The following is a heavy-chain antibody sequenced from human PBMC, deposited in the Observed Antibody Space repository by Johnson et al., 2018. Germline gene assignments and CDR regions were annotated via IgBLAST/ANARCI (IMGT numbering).Heavy chain of an antibody. CDR1: GFTFSSYA. CDR3: AKRDYGGNSGAFDI. CDR2: ISESGGST. V-gene: IGHV3-23*04. J-gene: IGHJ3*02. D-gene: IGHD4-23*01. Sequence: VQLVESGGGLVQPGGSLRLSCAASGFTFSSYAMSWVRQAPGKGLEWVSGISESGGSTYYADSVKGRFPISSDNSKNTLYMQMNSLRAEDTAVYYCAKRDYGGNSGAFDIWGLGTMVTVSS.